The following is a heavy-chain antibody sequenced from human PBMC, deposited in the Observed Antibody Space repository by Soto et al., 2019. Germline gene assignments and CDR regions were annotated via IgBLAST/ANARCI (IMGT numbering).Heavy chain of an antibody. D-gene: IGHD3-10*01. CDR1: GGSISSGDYY. J-gene: IGHJ5*02. CDR3: ARDEGYYGSGSCLGRTIYKWFEP. V-gene: IGHV4-30-4*01. Sequence: PSETLSLTCTVSGGSISSGDYYWSWIRQPPGKGLEWIGYIYYSGSTYYNPSLKSRVTISVDTSKNQFSLKLSSVTAADTAVYYCARDEGYYGSGSCLGRTIYKWFEPWGQGTLVTVCS. CDR2: IYYSGST.